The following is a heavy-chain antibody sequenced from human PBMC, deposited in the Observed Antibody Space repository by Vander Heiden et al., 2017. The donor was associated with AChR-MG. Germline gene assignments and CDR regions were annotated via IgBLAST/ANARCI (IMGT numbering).Heavy chain of an antibody. D-gene: IGHD3-22*01. CDR2: IIPIFGTA. CDR3: ARGDWTRITMTVGDAFDI. Sequence: QVQLVQSGAEVKKPGSSVKVSCKASGGTFSSYAISWVRQAPGQGLEWMGGIIPIFGTANYAQKFQGRVTITADESTSTAYMELSSLRSEDTAVYYCARGDWTRITMTVGDAFDIWGQGTMVTVSS. CDR1: GGTFSSYA. V-gene: IGHV1-69*01. J-gene: IGHJ3*02.